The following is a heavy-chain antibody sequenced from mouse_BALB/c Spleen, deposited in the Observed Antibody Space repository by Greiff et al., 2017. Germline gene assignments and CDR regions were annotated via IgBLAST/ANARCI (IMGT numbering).Heavy chain of an antibody. D-gene: IGHD2-2*01. CDR3: ARNEGLRRGGYYYAMDY. J-gene: IGHJ4*01. V-gene: IGHV1-87*01. Sequence: VQLQQSGAELARPGASVKLSCKASGYTFTSYWMQWVKQRPGQGLEWIGAIYPGDGDTRYTQKFKGKATLTADKSSSTAYMQLSSLASEDSAVYYCARNEGLRRGGYYYAMDYWGQGTSVTVSS. CDR1: GYTFTSYW. CDR2: IYPGDGDT.